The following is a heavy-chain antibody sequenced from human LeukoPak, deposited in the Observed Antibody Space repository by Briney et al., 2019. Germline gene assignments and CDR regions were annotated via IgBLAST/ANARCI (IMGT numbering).Heavy chain of an antibody. CDR3: ARGFRTTVVYYYYYGMDV. CDR1: GGSISSYY. CDR2: IYYSGST. D-gene: IGHD4-23*01. V-gene: IGHV4-59*01. Sequence: SETLSLTCTVSGGSISSYYWSWIRQPPGKGLEWIGYIYYSGSTNYNPSLKSRVTISVDTSKNQFSLKLSSVTAADTAVYYCARGFRTTVVYYYYYGMDVWGQGTTVTVSS. J-gene: IGHJ6*02.